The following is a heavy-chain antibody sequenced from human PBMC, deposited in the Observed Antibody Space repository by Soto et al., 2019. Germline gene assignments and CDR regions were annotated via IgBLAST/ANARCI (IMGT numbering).Heavy chain of an antibody. CDR3: ARGPKSRGVYGMDV. J-gene: IGHJ6*02. CDR1: GFTFSSYS. Sequence: GGSLRLSCAASGFTFSSYSMNWVRQAPGKGLEWVSSISSSSSYIYYADSVKGRFTISRDNAKNSLYLQMNSLRAEDTAVYYCARGPKSRGVYGMDVWGQGTTVTVSS. D-gene: IGHD2-8*02. CDR2: ISSSSSYI. V-gene: IGHV3-21*01.